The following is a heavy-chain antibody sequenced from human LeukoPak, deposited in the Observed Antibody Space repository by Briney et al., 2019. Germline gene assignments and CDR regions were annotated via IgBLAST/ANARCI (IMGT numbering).Heavy chain of an antibody. D-gene: IGHD6-13*01. V-gene: IGHV3-30*03. CDR3: ASGGYTSSWYVVDY. CDR2: ISYDGSNR. Sequence: GGSLRLSCAASGFTFSSYGMHWVRQAPGKGLEWVAVISYDGSNRYYADSVKGRFTISRDNSKNTLYLQMSSLRPEDTAVYYCASGGYTSSWYVVDYWGQGTLVTVSS. J-gene: IGHJ4*02. CDR1: GFTFSSYG.